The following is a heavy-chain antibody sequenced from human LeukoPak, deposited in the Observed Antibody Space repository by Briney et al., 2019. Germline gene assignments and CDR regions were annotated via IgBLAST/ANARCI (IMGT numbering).Heavy chain of an antibody. CDR1: GFTFNNYG. J-gene: IGHJ4*02. Sequence: GGSLRLSCAASGFTFNNYGMHWVRQAPGKGLEWVAFIRYDGSNKYYADSVKGRFTISRDNSKNTLYLQMNSLRAEDTAVYYCANGQQLVTLPGGYWGQGTLVTVSS. CDR3: ANGQQLVTLPGGY. CDR2: IRYDGSNK. V-gene: IGHV3-30*02. D-gene: IGHD6-13*01.